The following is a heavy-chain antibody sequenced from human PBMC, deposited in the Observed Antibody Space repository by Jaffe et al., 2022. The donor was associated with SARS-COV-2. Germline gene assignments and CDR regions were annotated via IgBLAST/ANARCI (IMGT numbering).Heavy chain of an antibody. J-gene: IGHJ6*02. CDR3: ASTGGLKYSSSSETRYYYGMDV. CDR1: GGSISSYY. Sequence: QVQLQESGPGLVKPSETLSLTCTVSGGSISSYYWSWIRQPPGKGLEWIGYIYYSGSTNYNPSLKSRVTISVDTSKNQFSLKLSSVTAADTAVYYCASTGGLKYSSSSETRYYYGMDVWGQGTTVTVSS. CDR2: IYYSGST. D-gene: IGHD6-6*01. V-gene: IGHV4-59*01.